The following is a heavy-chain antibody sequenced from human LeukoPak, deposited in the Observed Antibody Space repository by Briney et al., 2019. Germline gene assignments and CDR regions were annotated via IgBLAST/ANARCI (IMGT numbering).Heavy chain of an antibody. Sequence: GGSLRLSCAASGFTVSSNYMNWVRQAPGKGLEWVSVIYSGGSTYYADSVKGRFTISRDNSKNTLYLQMSTLRAEDTAVYYCARVIGGSYGDFSFDYWGQGTLVTVAS. CDR1: GFTVSSNY. D-gene: IGHD4-17*01. CDR2: IYSGGST. V-gene: IGHV3-53*01. J-gene: IGHJ4*02. CDR3: ARVIGGSYGDFSFDY.